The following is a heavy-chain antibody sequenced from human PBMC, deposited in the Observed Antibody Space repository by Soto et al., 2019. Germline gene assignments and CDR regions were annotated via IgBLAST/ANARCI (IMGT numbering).Heavy chain of an antibody. CDR3: ARKGLGMGLFDY. V-gene: IGHV3-13*05. CDR2: LGAARDP. J-gene: IGHJ4*02. D-gene: IGHD7-27*01. CDR1: GFSFRDYD. Sequence: EVQLVESGGGSVQPGESLRLSCAASGFSFRDYDMHWVRQRKGKGLEWVSALGAARDPYYVGSVKGRFSVSRDNAQNSLFLQMKSLRDEDTAVYYCARKGLGMGLFDYWGQGTLVTVSS.